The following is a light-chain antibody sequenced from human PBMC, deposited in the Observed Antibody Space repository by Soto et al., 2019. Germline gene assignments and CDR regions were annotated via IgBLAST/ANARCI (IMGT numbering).Light chain of an antibody. J-gene: IGKJ4*01. Sequence: EIVLTQSPATLSLSPGERATLSCRASQSVSNYLAWYQQKPGQAPRLLIYDASNRATGIPARFSGSGSGTDFTLNISSLEPEDFAVYYCQQRSNWPLLTFGGGNKVEIK. CDR3: QQRSNWPLLT. CDR2: DAS. CDR1: QSVSNY. V-gene: IGKV3-11*01.